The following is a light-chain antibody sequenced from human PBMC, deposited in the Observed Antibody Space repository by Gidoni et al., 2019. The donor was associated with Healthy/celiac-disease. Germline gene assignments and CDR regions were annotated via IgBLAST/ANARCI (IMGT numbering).Light chain of an antibody. Sequence: EIGLTPSPATLSLSPGERATLSCRASQSVSSYLAWYQQKPGQAPRLLIYDASNRATGIPARFSGSGSGTDFTLTISSLEPENFAVYFCQQRSNWPLLTFGGGTKVEIK. CDR2: DAS. CDR3: QQRSNWPLLT. V-gene: IGKV3-11*01. J-gene: IGKJ4*01. CDR1: QSVSSY.